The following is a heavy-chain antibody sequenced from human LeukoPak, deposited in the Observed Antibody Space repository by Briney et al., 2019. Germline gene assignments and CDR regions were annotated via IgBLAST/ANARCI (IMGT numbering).Heavy chain of an antibody. J-gene: IGHJ5*02. V-gene: IGHV4-34*01. CDR1: GGSFSGYY. Sequence: PSETLSLTCAVYGGSFSGYYWSWIRQPPGKGLEWIGEINHSGSTNYNPSLKSRVTISVDTSKNQFSLKLSSVTAADTAVYYCARAVVVAANNWFDPWGQGTLVTVSS. CDR2: INHSGST. D-gene: IGHD2-15*01. CDR3: ARAVVVAANNWFDP.